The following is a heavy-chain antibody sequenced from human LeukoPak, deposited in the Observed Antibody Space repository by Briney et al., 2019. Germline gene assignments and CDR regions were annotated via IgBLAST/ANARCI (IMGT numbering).Heavy chain of an antibody. CDR3: ARAGSGYDYYYGMDV. Sequence: GESLKISCKGSGYSFTSYWIDWVRQMPGKGLEWMGIIYPGDSDTRYSPSFQGQVTISADKSISTAYLQWSSLKASDTAMYYCARAGSGYDYYYGMDVWGQGTTVTVSS. CDR2: IYPGDSDT. J-gene: IGHJ6*02. V-gene: IGHV5-51*01. CDR1: GYSFTSYW. D-gene: IGHD5-12*01.